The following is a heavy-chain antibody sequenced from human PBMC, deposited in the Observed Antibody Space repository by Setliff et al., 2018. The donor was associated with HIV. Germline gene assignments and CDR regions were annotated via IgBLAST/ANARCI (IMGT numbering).Heavy chain of an antibody. CDR2: IRFNGNDK. CDR3: TRAGYGHGFDI. CDR1: GFIFKTYD. J-gene: IGHJ6*02. D-gene: IGHD5-18*01. V-gene: IGHV3-30*02. Sequence: GGSLRLSCATSGFIFKTYDIHWVRQAPGKGLEWVTFIRFNGNDKYYADSVKGRFTISRDNSKNTLYLQMNNLQAEDTALYYCTRAGYGHGFDIWGQGTTVTVSS.